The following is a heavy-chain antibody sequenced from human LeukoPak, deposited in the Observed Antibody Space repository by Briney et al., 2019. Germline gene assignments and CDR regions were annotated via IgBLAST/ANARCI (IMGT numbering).Heavy chain of an antibody. CDR2: INPNSGDT. CDR3: AREYCSGGICYAYFDY. J-gene: IGHJ4*02. Sequence: ASVKVSCKASGCTFTSYYMHWVRQAPGQGLEWMGRINPNSGDTTYAQKFQGRVTITRDTSISTAYMELSRLRSDDTAVYYCAREYCSGGICYAYFDYWGQGTLVTVSS. V-gene: IGHV1-2*06. D-gene: IGHD2-15*01. CDR1: GCTFTSYY.